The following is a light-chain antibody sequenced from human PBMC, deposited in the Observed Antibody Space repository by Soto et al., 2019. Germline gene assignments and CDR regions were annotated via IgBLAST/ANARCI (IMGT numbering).Light chain of an antibody. CDR2: AAS. J-gene: IGKJ4*01. V-gene: IGKV1-6*02. CDR3: LQSYNAPLT. Sequence: AIQMTQSPSSLSASVGDRVTITCRASQGIVNDLAWFQQRPGKGSQLLIYAASRLHSGVPPRFSGSGSGTDFTLTISSLQPEDSATYFCLQSYNAPLTVGGGTKVAIK. CDR1: QGIVND.